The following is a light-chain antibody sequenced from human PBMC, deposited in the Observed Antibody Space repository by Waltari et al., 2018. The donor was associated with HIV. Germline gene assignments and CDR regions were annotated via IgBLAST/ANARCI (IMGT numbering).Light chain of an antibody. CDR3: QQANRFPLT. CDR2: AAT. CDR1: QGISSW. Sequence: DIQMTQSPSSVSASFGDRVTITCRASQGISSWLAWYQQKAGKAPKLLIYAATNVQSGGPSRFTGSGSGTDFTLTISSLQPEDFATYHCQQANRFPLTFGGGTKVEIK. V-gene: IGKV1-12*01. J-gene: IGKJ4*01.